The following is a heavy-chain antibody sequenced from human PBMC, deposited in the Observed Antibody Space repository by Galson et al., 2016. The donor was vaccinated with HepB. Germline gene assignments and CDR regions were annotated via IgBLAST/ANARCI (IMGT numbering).Heavy chain of an antibody. CDR1: GGSINNGGYY. Sequence: TLSLTCTVSGGSINNGGYYWSWIRQHPGKGLEWIGYIYYSGSTFYNPSLKSRLTISIDTSKNQFSLKLTSVTAADTAVYYCARVFGSGYVQYWGQGALVTVSS. J-gene: IGHJ4*02. V-gene: IGHV4-31*03. CDR2: IYYSGST. D-gene: IGHD3-10*01. CDR3: ARVFGSGYVQY.